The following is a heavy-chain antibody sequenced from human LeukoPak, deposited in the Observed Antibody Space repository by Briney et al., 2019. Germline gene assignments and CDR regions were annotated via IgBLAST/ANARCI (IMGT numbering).Heavy chain of an antibody. V-gene: IGHV3-23*01. J-gene: IGHJ4*02. CDR3: GRDERYDSSGYPFDY. CDR2: ISGSGGRT. Sequence: PGGSLRLSCAASGFKFSDYGMSWVRQAPGKGLEWVSSISGSGGRTYYADSVKGRFTISRDNSKNTLYLEMNSLRAEDTAVYYCGRDERYDSSGYPFDYWGQGTLVTVSS. CDR1: GFKFSDYG. D-gene: IGHD3-22*01.